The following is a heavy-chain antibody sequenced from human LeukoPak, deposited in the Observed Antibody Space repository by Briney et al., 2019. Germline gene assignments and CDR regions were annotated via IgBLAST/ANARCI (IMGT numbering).Heavy chain of an antibody. J-gene: IGHJ3*01. Sequence: SQTLSLTCDVSGGSTSGYFWSWIRQPPGQGPELIWEINPSGSTKYIPSLKSRLTISVDTSKHQFSLKLTSVTAADTAVYYCARVDGFGESPLDAFDVWGQGTMVTVSS. D-gene: IGHD3-10*01. CDR1: GGSTSGYF. CDR2: INPSGST. V-gene: IGHV4-34*01. CDR3: ARVDGFGESPLDAFDV.